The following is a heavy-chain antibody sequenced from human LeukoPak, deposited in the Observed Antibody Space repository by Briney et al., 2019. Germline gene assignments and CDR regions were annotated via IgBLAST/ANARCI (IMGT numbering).Heavy chain of an antibody. V-gene: IGHV1-58*02. CDR1: GFTFTSSA. J-gene: IGHJ3*02. CDR3: AAAHGYNWNDGPDAFDI. CDR2: IVVGSGNT. Sequence: SVKVSCKASGFTFTSSAMQWVRQARGQRLEWIGWIVVGSGNTNYAQKFQERVTITRDMSTSTAYMELSSLRSEDTAVYYCAAAHGYNWNDGPDAFDIWGQGTMVTVSS. D-gene: IGHD1-20*01.